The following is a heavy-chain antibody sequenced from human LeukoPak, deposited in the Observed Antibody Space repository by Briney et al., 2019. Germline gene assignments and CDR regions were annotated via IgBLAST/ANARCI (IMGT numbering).Heavy chain of an antibody. CDR3: ARGTVEMAASDGYYFDY. D-gene: IGHD5-24*01. Sequence: SETLSLTCTVSGGSISSGGYYWSWIRQHPGKGLEWIGYIYYSGSTNYNPSLKSRVTISVDTSKNQFSLKLSSVTAADTAVYYCARGTVEMAASDGYYFDYWGQGTLVTVSS. CDR1: GGSISSGGYY. CDR2: IYYSGST. V-gene: IGHV4-61*08. J-gene: IGHJ4*02.